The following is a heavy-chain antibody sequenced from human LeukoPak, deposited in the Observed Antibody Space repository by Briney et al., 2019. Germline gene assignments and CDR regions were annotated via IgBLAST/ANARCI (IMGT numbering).Heavy chain of an antibody. CDR3: AKDPKGELTMVRGVIIPHFDY. J-gene: IGHJ4*02. CDR1: GFTVSSNY. Sequence: GGSLRLSCAASGFTVSSNYMSWVRQAPGKGLEWVSVIYSGGSTYYADSVKGRFTISRDNSKNTLYLQMNSLRAEDTAVYYCAKDPKGELTMVRGVIIPHFDYWGQGTLVTVSS. V-gene: IGHV3-53*05. CDR2: IYSGGST. D-gene: IGHD3-10*01.